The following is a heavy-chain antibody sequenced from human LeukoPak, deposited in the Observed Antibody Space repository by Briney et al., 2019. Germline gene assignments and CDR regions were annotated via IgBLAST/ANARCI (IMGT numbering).Heavy chain of an antibody. J-gene: IGHJ5*02. CDR1: GFSFSSYG. CDR2: IWYDESNK. CDR3: ARDGIAVAGTGWFDP. Sequence: PGGSLRLSCAASGFSFSSYGMHWVRQAPGKGLEWVAVIWYDESNKYYADSVKGRFTISRDNSKNTLYLQMNSLRAEDTAVYYCARDGIAVAGTGWFDPWGQGTLVTVSS. D-gene: IGHD6-19*01. V-gene: IGHV3-33*01.